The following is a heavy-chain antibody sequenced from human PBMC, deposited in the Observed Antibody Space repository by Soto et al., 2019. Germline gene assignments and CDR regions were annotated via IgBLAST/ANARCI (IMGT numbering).Heavy chain of an antibody. CDR1: GYTFTGYY. D-gene: IGHD6-13*01. V-gene: IGHV1-2*02. CDR2: INPISGAT. CDR3: ARVALRRAAAGPFDP. J-gene: IGHJ5*02. Sequence: QVQLVQSGAEVKKPGGPWKVSCKPPGYTFTGYYLDGVRQAPGQGLEWMGWINPISGATNYPQKCQGRVTMTRDTSISTAYLELSRMRSDDTAVYYCARVALRRAAAGPFDPWGQGTLVTVSS.